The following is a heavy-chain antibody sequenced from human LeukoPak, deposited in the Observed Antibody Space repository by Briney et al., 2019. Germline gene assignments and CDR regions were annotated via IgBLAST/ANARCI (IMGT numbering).Heavy chain of an antibody. CDR1: GYTFTGYY. CDR2: INPNSGGT. CDR3: ATDLAIAAAGTGTTRDY. Sequence: ASVKVSCKASGYTFTGYYMHWVRQAPGQGLEWMGWINPNSGGTNYAQKFQGRVTMTEDTSTDTAYMELSSLRSEDTAVYYCATDLAIAAAGTGTTRDYWGQGTLVTVSS. D-gene: IGHD6-13*01. V-gene: IGHV1-2*02. J-gene: IGHJ4*02.